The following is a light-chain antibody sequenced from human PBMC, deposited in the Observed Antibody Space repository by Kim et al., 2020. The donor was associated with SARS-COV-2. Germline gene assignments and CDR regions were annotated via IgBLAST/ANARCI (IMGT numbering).Light chain of an antibody. CDR3: QQVNDYPHT. CDR2: TAS. V-gene: IGKV1-9*01. CDR1: QGISSY. J-gene: IGKJ2*01. Sequence: SESVGDSVTITCRASQGISSYLAWYQQNPGKAPKLLIHTASTLHSGVPSRFSGRGSGTDFTLTISSLQPEDFATYYCQQVNDYPHTFGQGTKLEI.